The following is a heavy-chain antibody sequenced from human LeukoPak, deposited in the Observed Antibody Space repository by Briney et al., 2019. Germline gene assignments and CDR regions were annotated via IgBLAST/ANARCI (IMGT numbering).Heavy chain of an antibody. Sequence: GGSLRLSCAASGFTFSSYWMSWVRQAPGKGLEWVANIKQDGSEKYYVDSVKGRFTISRDNSKNTLYLQMNSLRAEDTAVYYCAKAAYSSGYLTRADGFDVWGQGTVGFVSS. V-gene: IGHV3-7*03. D-gene: IGHD6-19*01. J-gene: IGHJ3*01. CDR2: IKQDGSEK. CDR3: AKAAYSSGYLTRADGFDV. CDR1: GFTFSSYW.